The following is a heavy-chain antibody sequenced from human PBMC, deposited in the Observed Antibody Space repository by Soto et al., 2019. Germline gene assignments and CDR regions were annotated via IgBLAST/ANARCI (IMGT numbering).Heavy chain of an antibody. CDR2: ISYDGSNK. J-gene: IGHJ4*02. CDR1: GFTFSSYA. V-gene: IGHV3-30-3*01. D-gene: IGHD1-1*01. CDR3: AREGDRWLQLVFDY. Sequence: ESGGGVVQPGRSLRLSCAASGFTFSSYAMHWVRQAPGKGLEWVAVISYDGSNKYYADSVKGRFTISRDNSKNTLYLQMNSLRAEDTAVYYCAREGDRWLQLVFDYWGQGTLVTVSS.